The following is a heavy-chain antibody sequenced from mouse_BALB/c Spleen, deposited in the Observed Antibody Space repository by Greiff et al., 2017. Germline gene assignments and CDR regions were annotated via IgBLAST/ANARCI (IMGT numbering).Heavy chain of an antibody. J-gene: IGHJ2*01. CDR1: GYTFTSYW. Sequence: QVQLQQSGAELAKPGASVKMSCKASGYTFTSYWMHWVKQRPGQGLEWIGYINPSTGYTEYNQKFKDKATLTADKSSSTAYMQLSSLTSADSAVYYCARRGLDYWGQGTTLTVSS. V-gene: IGHV1-7*01. CDR2: INPSTGYT. CDR3: ARRGLDY. D-gene: IGHD2-13*01.